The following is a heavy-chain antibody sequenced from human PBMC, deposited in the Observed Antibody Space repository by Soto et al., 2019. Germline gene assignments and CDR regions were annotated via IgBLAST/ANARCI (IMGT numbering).Heavy chain of an antibody. CDR2: MTPNSGNT. D-gene: IGHD3-22*01. Sequence: QVQLVQSGAEVKKPGASVKVSCKASGYTFTNYDINWVRQATGQGLEWMGWMTPNSGNTGDAQKFQGRVTMTSNTSIRTGYMELRSGRSDATAVYYCARGPTYYYDSSGHLYTWFDPWGQGTLVTVSS. CDR1: GYTFTNYD. V-gene: IGHV1-8*01. J-gene: IGHJ5*02. CDR3: ARGPTYYYDSSGHLYTWFDP.